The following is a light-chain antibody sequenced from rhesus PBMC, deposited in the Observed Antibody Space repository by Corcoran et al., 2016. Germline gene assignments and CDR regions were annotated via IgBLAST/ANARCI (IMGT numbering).Light chain of an antibody. V-gene: IGKV1-22*01. J-gene: IGKJ2*01. CDR1: PGISSW. CDR2: KAS. Sequence: DIQMTQSPSSLSASVGDKVTITCRASPGISSWLAWYQQKPGKAPKLLIYKASRLQSGVPSRFSGSGSGTDFTLTISSLQPEDFATYYWLQYSSSPYSFSQGTKVEIK. CDR3: LQYSSSPYS.